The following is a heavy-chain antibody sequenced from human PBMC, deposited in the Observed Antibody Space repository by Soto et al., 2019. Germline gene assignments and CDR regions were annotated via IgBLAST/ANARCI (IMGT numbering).Heavy chain of an antibody. CDR3: AKAGLRYFDWLDYYGMDV. V-gene: IGHV3-23*01. CDR1: GFTFSSYA. J-gene: IGHJ6*02. D-gene: IGHD3-9*01. CDR2: ISGSGGST. Sequence: GGSLRLSCAASGFTFSSYAMSWVRQAPGKGLEWVSAISGSGGSTYYADSVKGRFTISRDNSKNTLYLQMNSLRAEDTAVYYCAKAGLRYFDWLDYYGMDVWGQGTTVTV.